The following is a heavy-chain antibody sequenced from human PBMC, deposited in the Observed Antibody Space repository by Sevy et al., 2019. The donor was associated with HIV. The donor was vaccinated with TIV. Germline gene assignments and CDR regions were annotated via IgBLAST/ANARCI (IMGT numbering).Heavy chain of an antibody. CDR2: INHSGST. J-gene: IGHJ4*02. V-gene: IGHV4-34*01. Sequence: GSLRLSCAVYGGSFSGYYWSWIRQPPGKGLEWIGEINHSGSTNYNPSLKSRVTISVDTSKNQFSLKLSSVTAADTAVYYCARGHYYGSGSYDLDYWGQGTLVTVSS. D-gene: IGHD3-10*01. CDR1: GGSFSGYY. CDR3: ARGHYYGSGSYDLDY.